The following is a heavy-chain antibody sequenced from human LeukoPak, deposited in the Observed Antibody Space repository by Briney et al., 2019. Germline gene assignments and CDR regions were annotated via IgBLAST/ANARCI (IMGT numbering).Heavy chain of an antibody. V-gene: IGHV3-23*01. CDR3: AKDIVGATTGELDP. Sequence: GGSLRLSCAASGFTFSSYAMSWVRQAPGKGLEWVSAISGSGGSTYYADSVEGRFTISRDNSKNTLYLQMNSLRAEDTAVYYCAKDIVGATTGELDPWGQGTLVTVSS. D-gene: IGHD1-26*01. J-gene: IGHJ5*02. CDR1: GFTFSSYA. CDR2: ISGSGGST.